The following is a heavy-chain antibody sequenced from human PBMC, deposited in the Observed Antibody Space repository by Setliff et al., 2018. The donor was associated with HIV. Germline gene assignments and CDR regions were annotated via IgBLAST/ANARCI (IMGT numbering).Heavy chain of an antibody. V-gene: IGHV4-34*11. CDR3: AREKRQIWSTDYYYHYGLDV. Sequence: SETLSLTCGLNAVPFSNYYWNWIRQSPEKGLEWMGSSHYNGNTNITPSLKSRVTMSLDTPRNEFYLTLTSVTAADTAVYYCAREKRQIWSTDYYYHYGLDVWGQGITVTVSS. D-gene: IGHD5-18*01. J-gene: IGHJ6*02. CDR1: AVPFSNYY. CDR2: SHYNGNT.